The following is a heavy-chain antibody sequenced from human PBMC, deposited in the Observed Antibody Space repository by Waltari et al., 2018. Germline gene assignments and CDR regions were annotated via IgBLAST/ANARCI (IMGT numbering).Heavy chain of an antibody. CDR1: GGSISSYY. CDR3: ARGIGTIFGVAPFDY. Sequence: QVQLQESGPGLVKPSETLSLTCTVSGGSISSYYWSWIRQPPGKGLEWIGYIYYSGSTNYNPSLKSRVTISVDTSKNQFSLKLSSVTAADTAVYYCARGIGTIFGVAPFDYWGQGTLVTVSS. J-gene: IGHJ4*02. D-gene: IGHD3-3*01. V-gene: IGHV4-59*08. CDR2: IYYSGST.